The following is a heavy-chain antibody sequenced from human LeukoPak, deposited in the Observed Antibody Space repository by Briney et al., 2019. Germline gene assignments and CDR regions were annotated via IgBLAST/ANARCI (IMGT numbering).Heavy chain of an antibody. Sequence: ASVKVSCKASGYTFTSYYMHWVRQAPGQGLEWMGIINPSGGFTSYAQKFQGRVTITADKSTSTAYMELSSLRSEDTAVYYCARDLGYYYDSSGANFDYWGQGTLVTVSS. CDR3: ARDLGYYYDSSGANFDY. CDR2: INPSGGFT. D-gene: IGHD3-22*01. J-gene: IGHJ4*02. V-gene: IGHV1-46*01. CDR1: GYTFTSYY.